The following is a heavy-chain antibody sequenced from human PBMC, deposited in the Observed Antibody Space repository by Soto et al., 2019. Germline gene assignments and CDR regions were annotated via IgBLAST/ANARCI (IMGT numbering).Heavy chain of an antibody. CDR2: ISTYSGNT. Sequence: QVHLVQSGTELKKPGASVKVSCKTSGYTFTNYGISWVRQAPGHGLEWVGWISTYSGNTNYGRKFQGRVTMTTDTSTITAYMELRGLRTDDTAVYYCARVARHCSKTSCYALYQYYYYMDVWGKGTTVIVSS. CDR3: ARVARHCSKTSCYALYQYYYYMDV. D-gene: IGHD2-2*01. J-gene: IGHJ6*03. V-gene: IGHV1-18*01. CDR1: GYTFTNYG.